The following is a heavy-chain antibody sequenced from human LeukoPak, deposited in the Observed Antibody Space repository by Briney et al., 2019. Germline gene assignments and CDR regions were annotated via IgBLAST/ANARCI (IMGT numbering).Heavy chain of an antibody. CDR3: ARVGVYYGSGSYYNVYYYYGMDV. D-gene: IGHD3-10*01. J-gene: IGHJ6*02. V-gene: IGHV1-8*01. CDR2: MNPNSGNT. Sequence: ASVKVSCKASGYTFTSYDINWVRQATGQGLEWMGWMNPNSGNTGYAQKFQGRVTMTRNTSISTAYMELSSLRSEDTAVYYCARVGVYYGSGSYYNVYYYYGMDVWGQGTTVTVSS. CDR1: GYTFTSYD.